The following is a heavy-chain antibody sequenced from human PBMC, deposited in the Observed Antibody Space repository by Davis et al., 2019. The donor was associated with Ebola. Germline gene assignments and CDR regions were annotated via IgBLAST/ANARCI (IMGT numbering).Heavy chain of an antibody. CDR2: IWYDGSNK. Sequence: GESLKISCAASGFTFSSYGMHWVRQAPGKGLEWVAVIWYDGSNKYYADSVKGRFTISRDNAKNSLYLQMNSLRAEDTAVYYCAREVGVDSNWGQGTLVTVSS. CDR1: GFTFSSYG. V-gene: IGHV3-33*01. CDR3: AREVGVDSN. J-gene: IGHJ4*02. D-gene: IGHD3-10*01.